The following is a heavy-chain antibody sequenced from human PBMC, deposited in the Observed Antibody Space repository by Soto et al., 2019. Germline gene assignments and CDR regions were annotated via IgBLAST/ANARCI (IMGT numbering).Heavy chain of an antibody. CDR2: ISYSGAT. Sequence: PSETLSLTCAVSGGAISSTTYCLVWIRQPPGKGLEWIGTISYSGATYYNPSLKSRVTISVDTSNNQLFLTLTSVTAADTAVYYCATDLYYYETTGFYFFLPLDYWGQGALVTVSS. CDR1: GGAISSTTYC. V-gene: IGHV4-39*01. J-gene: IGHJ4*02. CDR3: ATDLYYYETTGFYFFLPLDY. D-gene: IGHD3-22*01.